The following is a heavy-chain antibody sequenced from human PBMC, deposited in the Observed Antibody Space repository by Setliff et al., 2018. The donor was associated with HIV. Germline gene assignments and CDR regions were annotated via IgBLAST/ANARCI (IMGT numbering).Heavy chain of an antibody. CDR2: VYSAGTTT. J-gene: IGHJ3*02. CDR1: GFSFSDFW. CDR3: ARVGLGGAFDT. Sequence: PGGSLRLSCAASGFSFSDFWMHWVRQVPGKGLAWVSRVYSAGTTTTYADSVKGRFTISRDNGKNTLYLQMNSLRAEDSAVYFCARVGLGGAFDTWGQGTKVTVSS. V-gene: IGHV3-74*01. D-gene: IGHD1-26*01.